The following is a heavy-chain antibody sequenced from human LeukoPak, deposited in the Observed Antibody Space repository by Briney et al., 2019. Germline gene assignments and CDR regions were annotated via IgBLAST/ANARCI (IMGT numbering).Heavy chain of an antibody. D-gene: IGHD2-15*01. V-gene: IGHV3-11*01. CDR2: ISSSGSTI. J-gene: IGHJ4*02. Sequence: GGSLRLSCAASGFTFSDYYMSWIRQAPGKGLEWVSYISSSGSTIYYADSVKGRFTISRDNAKNSLFLQMNSLRAEDTAVYYCARDIGFCSGGSCFPNFDFWGQGTLVTVSS. CDR3: ARDIGFCSGGSCFPNFDF. CDR1: GFTFSDYY.